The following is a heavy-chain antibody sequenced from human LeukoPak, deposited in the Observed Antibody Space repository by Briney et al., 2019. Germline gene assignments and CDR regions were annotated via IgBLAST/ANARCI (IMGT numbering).Heavy chain of an antibody. CDR3: AKGANLRYFDWLHFDY. D-gene: IGHD3-9*01. V-gene: IGHV3-30*04. CDR1: GFTFSNYA. CDR2: ISYDGSNK. J-gene: IGHJ4*02. Sequence: PGRSLRLSCAASGFTFSNYAMHWVRQAPGKGLEWVAVISYDGSNKNYADSVKGRFTISRDNSKNTLSLQMNSLRAEDTAVYYCAKGANLRYFDWLHFDYWGRGTLVTVSS.